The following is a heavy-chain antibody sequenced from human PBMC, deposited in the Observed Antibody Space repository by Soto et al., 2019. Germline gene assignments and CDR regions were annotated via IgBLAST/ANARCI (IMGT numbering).Heavy chain of an antibody. V-gene: IGHV3-21*01. CDR3: ATAPLYYYDSSGYYSFDY. J-gene: IGHJ4*02. CDR1: GFTFSSYS. D-gene: IGHD3-22*01. CDR2: ISSSSSYI. Sequence: PGGSLRLSCAASGFTFSSYSMNWVRQAPGKGLEWVSSISSSSSYIYYADSVKGRFTISRDNAKNSLYLQMNSLRAEDTAVYYCATAPLYYYDSSGYYSFDYWGQGTLVTVSS.